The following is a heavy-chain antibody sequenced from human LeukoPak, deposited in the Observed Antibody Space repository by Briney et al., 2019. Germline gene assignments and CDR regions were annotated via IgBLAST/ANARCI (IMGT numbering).Heavy chain of an antibody. CDR2: IYYSGST. Sequence: SETLSLTCAVYGGAFSGYYWSWIRQPPGKGLEWIGYIYYSGSTNYNPSLKSRVTISVDTSKNQFSLKLSSVTAADTAVYYCARSTGYYEYYFDYWGQGTLVTVSS. V-gene: IGHV4-59*01. D-gene: IGHD3-9*01. J-gene: IGHJ4*02. CDR1: GGAFSGYY. CDR3: ARSTGYYEYYFDY.